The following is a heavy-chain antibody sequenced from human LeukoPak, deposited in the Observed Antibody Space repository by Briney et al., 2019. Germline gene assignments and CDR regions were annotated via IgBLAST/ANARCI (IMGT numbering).Heavy chain of an antibody. CDR2: ISGSGGST. CDR3: ARAAYSSTWYSRYFDL. Sequence: PGGSLRLSCAASGFTFSSYAMSWVRQAPGKGLEWVSTISGSGGSTYYADSVKGRFTISRDNSKNTLYLQVNSLRAGDTAVYYCARAAYSSTWYSRYFDLWGRGTLVTVSS. CDR1: GFTFSSYA. D-gene: IGHD6-13*01. V-gene: IGHV3-23*01. J-gene: IGHJ2*01.